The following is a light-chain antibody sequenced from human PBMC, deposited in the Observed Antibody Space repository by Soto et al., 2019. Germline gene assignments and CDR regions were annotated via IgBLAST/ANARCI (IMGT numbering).Light chain of an antibody. CDR3: QQSYTIPLT. Sequence: DIQMTQSPSSLSASVGDRVTISCRASQSISRYLNWYQQKPGLVPKLLIYATSTLQSGVPSGFSGSGSGTDYTLTISSLQLEDFATYYCQQSYTIPLTFGQGTKVDTK. V-gene: IGKV1-39*01. CDR2: ATS. CDR1: QSISRY. J-gene: IGKJ1*01.